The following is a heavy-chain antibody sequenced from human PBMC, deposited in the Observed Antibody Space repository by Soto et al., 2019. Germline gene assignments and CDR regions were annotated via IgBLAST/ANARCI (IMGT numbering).Heavy chain of an antibody. CDR1: GFTFDDYA. CDR2: ISWNSGSI. D-gene: IGHD2-2*01. J-gene: IGHJ6*02. Sequence: LRLSCAASGFTFDDYAMHWVRQAPGKGLEWVSGISWNSGSIGYADSVKGRFTISRDNAKNSLYLQMNSLRAEDTALYYCAKDTKKDIVVVPAAMVYYYYGMDVWGQGTTVTVSS. CDR3: AKDTKKDIVVVPAAMVYYYYGMDV. V-gene: IGHV3-9*01.